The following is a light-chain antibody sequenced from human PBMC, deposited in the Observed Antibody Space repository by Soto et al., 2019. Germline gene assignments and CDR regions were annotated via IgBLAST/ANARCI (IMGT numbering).Light chain of an antibody. J-gene: IGKJ1*01. CDR3: QQYGSSPGT. CDR1: QSSGSNF. CDR2: ASS. Sequence: DIVLTQSPGTLSLSPGERATLSCKTSQSSGSNFLAWYQHKPGQAPRLLIYASSNRATGIPDRFTGSASGTDFTLTINRLEPEDFAVYYCQQYGSSPGTFGQGTKVDIK. V-gene: IGKV3-20*01.